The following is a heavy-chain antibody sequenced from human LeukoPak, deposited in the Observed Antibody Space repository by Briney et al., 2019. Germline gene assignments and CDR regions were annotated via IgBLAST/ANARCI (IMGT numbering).Heavy chain of an antibody. J-gene: IGHJ4*02. Sequence: SVKVSCKASGYTFTSYAISWVRQAPGQGLEWVGGIIPIFGTANYAQKFQGRVTITADESTSTAYMELSSLRSEDTAVYYCARLPGWLQPYYFDYWGQGTLVTVSS. CDR1: GYTFTSYA. CDR3: ARLPGWLQPYYFDY. CDR2: IIPIFGTA. D-gene: IGHD5-24*01. V-gene: IGHV1-69*13.